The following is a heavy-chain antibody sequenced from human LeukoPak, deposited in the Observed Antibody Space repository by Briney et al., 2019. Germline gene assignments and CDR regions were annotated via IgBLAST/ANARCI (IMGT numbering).Heavy chain of an antibody. J-gene: IGHJ6*02. Sequence: SETLSLTCSVSGGSISSHYWSWIRQPPGKRLEWIGYIYYRGNTNYNPSVKSRVTISVDTSKNQFSLNLRSVTAADTAVYYCARENYYYGMDVWGQGTTVTVSS. CDR2: IYYRGNT. CDR1: GGSISSHY. CDR3: ARENYYYGMDV. V-gene: IGHV4-59*11.